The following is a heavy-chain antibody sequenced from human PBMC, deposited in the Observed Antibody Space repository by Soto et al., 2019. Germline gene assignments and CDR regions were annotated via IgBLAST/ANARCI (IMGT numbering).Heavy chain of an antibody. CDR1: GFTFSSYT. V-gene: IGHV3-23*01. D-gene: IGHD4-17*01. CDR2: INSGGRT. Sequence: EVQLLESGGDLVQPGGSLRLSCAASGFTFSSYTMTWVRQAPGKGLEWVSGINSGGRTYYADSVKGRFTISRDDSKNTLYLQIINLRAEDTAVYYCAKDLRPDGVWDFDYWGQGTLVTVSS. CDR3: AKDLRPDGVWDFDY. J-gene: IGHJ4*02.